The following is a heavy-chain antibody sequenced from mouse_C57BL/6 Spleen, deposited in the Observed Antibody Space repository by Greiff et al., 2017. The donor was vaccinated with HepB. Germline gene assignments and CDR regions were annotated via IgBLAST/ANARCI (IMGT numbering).Heavy chain of an antibody. V-gene: IGHV1-85*01. CDR1: GYTFTSYD. CDR2: IYPRDGST. J-gene: IGHJ4*01. CDR3: ARDRTAQATWAMDY. Sequence: QVQLQQSGPELVKPGASVKLSCKASGYTFTSYDINWVKQRPGQGLEWIGWIYPRDGSTKYNEKFKGKATLTVDTSSSTAYMELHSLTSEDSAVYFCARDRTAQATWAMDYWGQGTSVTVSS. D-gene: IGHD3-2*02.